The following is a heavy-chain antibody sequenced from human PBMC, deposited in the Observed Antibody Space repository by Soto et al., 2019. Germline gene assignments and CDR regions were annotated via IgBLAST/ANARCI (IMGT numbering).Heavy chain of an antibody. CDR1: GFTFSDYT. Sequence: EVQLLESGGGLVQPGGSLTLSCAASGFTFSDYTMSWVRQAPGKVLECISVILADYNTYYTDSVRGRFTISRDNSNNTLYLEINSLRAEDTAVYYCARRSNGYFGKWGQGALVTVSS. CDR2: ILADYNT. J-gene: IGHJ4*02. CDR3: ARRSNGYFGK. V-gene: IGHV3-23*03.